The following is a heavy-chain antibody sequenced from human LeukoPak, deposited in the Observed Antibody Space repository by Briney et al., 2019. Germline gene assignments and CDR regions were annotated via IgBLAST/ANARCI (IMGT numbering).Heavy chain of an antibody. D-gene: IGHD3-22*01. J-gene: IGHJ4*02. Sequence: GGCLRLSCAASGFTFSSYSMNWVRQAPGKGLEWVSSISSSSSYIYYADSVKGRFTISRDNAKNSLYLQMNSLRAEDTAVYYCARDRSGDYYYDSSGQSLFDYWGQGTLVTVSS. V-gene: IGHV3-21*01. CDR1: GFTFSSYS. CDR3: ARDRSGDYYYDSSGQSLFDY. CDR2: ISSSSSYI.